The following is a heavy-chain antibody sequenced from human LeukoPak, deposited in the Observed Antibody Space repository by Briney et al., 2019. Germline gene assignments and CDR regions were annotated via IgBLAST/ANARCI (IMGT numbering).Heavy chain of an antibody. CDR3: ARGNWNDGPRFDP. CDR1: GGSISSYY. CDR2: IYYSGST. V-gene: IGHV4-59*01. Sequence: SETLSLTCTVSGGSISSYYWSWIRQPPGKGLEWIGYIYYSGSTNYNPSLKSRVTISVETSKNEFSLKLRSVTAADTAVYYCARGNWNDGPRFDPWGQGTLVTVSS. J-gene: IGHJ5*02. D-gene: IGHD1-1*01.